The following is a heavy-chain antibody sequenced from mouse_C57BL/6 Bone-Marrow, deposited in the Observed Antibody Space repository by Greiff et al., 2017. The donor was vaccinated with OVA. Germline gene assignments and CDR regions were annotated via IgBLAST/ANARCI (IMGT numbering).Heavy chain of an antibody. CDR2: IWSGGST. CDR3: ARNYPQALYYFDY. Sequence: VQLVESGPGLVQPSQSLSITCTVSGFSLTSYGVHWVRQSPGKGLEWLGVIWSGGSTDYNAAFISRLSISKDNSKSQVFFKMTSLQADDTAIYYCARNYPQALYYFDYWGQGTTLTVSS. CDR1: GFSLTSYG. J-gene: IGHJ2*01. V-gene: IGHV2-2*01. D-gene: IGHD3-2*02.